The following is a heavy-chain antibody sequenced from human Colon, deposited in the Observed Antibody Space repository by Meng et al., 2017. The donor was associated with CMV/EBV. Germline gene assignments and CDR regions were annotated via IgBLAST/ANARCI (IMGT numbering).Heavy chain of an antibody. CDR1: GLTLIDDA. CDR3: AKDLRLPHYGMDV. CDR2: NYSGGSDT. Sequence: GESLKISCAASGLTLIDDAISWGRQAPGKGLEWVSVNYSGGSDTHFADSVKGRFTISRDNSKNTLFLQMNGLRAEDTAVYYCAKDLRLPHYGMDVWGQGTTVTVSS. J-gene: IGHJ6*02. V-gene: IGHV3-23*03.